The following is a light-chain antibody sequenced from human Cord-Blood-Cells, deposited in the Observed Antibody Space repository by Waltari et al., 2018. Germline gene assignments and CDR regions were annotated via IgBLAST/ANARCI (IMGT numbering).Light chain of an antibody. V-gene: IGLV3-1*01. CDR2: QDS. CDR3: QAWDSSNVV. J-gene: IGLJ2*01. CDR1: KSGDKY. Sequence: SYDLTQPPSVSVSPGQTASITCPGDKSGDKYACWYQQKPGQSPVLVIYQDSKRPSGIPERFSGSNSGNTATLTISGTQAMDEADYYCQAWDSSNVVFGGGTKLTVL.